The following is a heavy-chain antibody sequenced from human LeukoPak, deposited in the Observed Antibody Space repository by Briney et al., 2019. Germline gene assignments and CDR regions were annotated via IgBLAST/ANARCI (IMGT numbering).Heavy chain of an antibody. V-gene: IGHV3-64*01. J-gene: IGHJ6*03. D-gene: IGHD6-13*01. CDR3: ARDFPRSYSSSWSPSRGVKPYYYYYMDV. Sequence: PGGSLRLSCAASGFTFSSYAMHWVRQAPGKGLEYVSAISSNGGSTYYANSVKGRFTISRDNSKNTLYLQMGSLRAEDMAVYYCARDFPRSYSSSWSPSRGVKPYYYYYMDVWGKGTTVTVSS. CDR2: ISSNGGST. CDR1: GFTFSSYA.